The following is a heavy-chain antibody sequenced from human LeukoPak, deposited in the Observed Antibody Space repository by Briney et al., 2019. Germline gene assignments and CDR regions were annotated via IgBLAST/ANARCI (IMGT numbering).Heavy chain of an antibody. J-gene: IGHJ4*02. CDR2: ISWNSGSI. Sequence: GGSLRLSCAASGFTFDDYAMHWVRQAPGKGLEWVSGISWNSGSIGYADSVKGRFTISRDDAKNSLYLQMNSLRAEDTALYYCAKGYCSSTSCYDDYWGQGTLVTVSS. V-gene: IGHV3-9*01. CDR3: AKGYCSSTSCYDDY. D-gene: IGHD2-2*01. CDR1: GFTFDDYA.